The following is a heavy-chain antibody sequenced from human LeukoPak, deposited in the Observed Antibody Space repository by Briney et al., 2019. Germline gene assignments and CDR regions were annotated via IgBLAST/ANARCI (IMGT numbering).Heavy chain of an antibody. CDR3: ASGRDYDFWSGYDY. Sequence: GGSLRLSCAASGFTFDDYGMSWVRQAPGKGLEWVSGINWNGGSTGYADSVKGRFTISRDNAKNSLYLQMNSLRAEDTALYHCASGRDYDFWSGYDYWGQGTLVTVSS. D-gene: IGHD3-3*01. V-gene: IGHV3-20*01. J-gene: IGHJ4*02. CDR2: INWNGGST. CDR1: GFTFDDYG.